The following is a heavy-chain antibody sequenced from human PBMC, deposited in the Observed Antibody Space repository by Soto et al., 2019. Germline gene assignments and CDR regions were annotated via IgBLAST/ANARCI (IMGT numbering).Heavy chain of an antibody. CDR2: ISGSLNSA. CDR3: AKDSGLPGFGGLIHALDI. CDR1: GLTFRDYA. Sequence: EVRLLESGGGLGQPGGSLRLSCAASGLTFRDYARSWVRQAPGKGLEWVSTISGSLNSAFYADSVKGRFTISRDTSNNTLYLQMNSLRAEDTAVYSCAKDSGLPGFGGLIHALDIWGQGTLVTASS. V-gene: IGHV3-23*01. D-gene: IGHD3-16*01. J-gene: IGHJ3*02.